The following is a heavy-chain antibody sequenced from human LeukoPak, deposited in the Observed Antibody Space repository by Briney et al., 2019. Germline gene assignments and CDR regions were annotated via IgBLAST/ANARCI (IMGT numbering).Heavy chain of an antibody. Sequence: SETLPLTCTVSGGSISSYYWSWIRQPPGKGLEWIGYIYYSGSTNYNPSLKSRVTISVDTSKNQFSLKLSSVTAADTAVYYCARASPGFSRIPYYYYYYYMDVWGKGTTVTVSS. J-gene: IGHJ6*03. CDR1: GGSISSYY. CDR3: ARASPGFSRIPYYYYYYYMDV. CDR2: IYYSGST. V-gene: IGHV4-59*01. D-gene: IGHD2-15*01.